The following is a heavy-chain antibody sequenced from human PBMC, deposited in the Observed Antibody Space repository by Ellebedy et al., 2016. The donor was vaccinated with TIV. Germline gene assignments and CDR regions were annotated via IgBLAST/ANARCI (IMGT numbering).Heavy chain of an antibody. CDR1: GFTFSSYS. D-gene: IGHD6-19*01. Sequence: GESLKISCVASGFTFSSYSMNWVRQAPGKGLEWVSHISSSAITIYYADSVKGRFTISRDNAKNSLYLQMNSLRDEDTAVYYCARVSGPLDYWGQGTLVTVSS. V-gene: IGHV3-48*02. J-gene: IGHJ4*02. CDR2: ISSSAITI. CDR3: ARVSGPLDY.